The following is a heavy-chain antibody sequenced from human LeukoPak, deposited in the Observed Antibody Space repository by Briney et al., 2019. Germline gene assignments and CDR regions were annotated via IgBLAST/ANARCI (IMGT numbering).Heavy chain of an antibody. CDR1: GGSISNYY. Sequence: SETLSLTCTVSGGSISNYYWSWIRQPPGKGLEWIGYIFYSGNTNYNSSLKSRVTISVDTSKNQFSLKLSSVTAADTAVYYCARVLDGGNSGAHYWGQGTLVTVSS. CDR2: IFYSGNT. CDR3: ARVLDGGNSGAHY. V-gene: IGHV4-59*08. D-gene: IGHD4-23*01. J-gene: IGHJ4*02.